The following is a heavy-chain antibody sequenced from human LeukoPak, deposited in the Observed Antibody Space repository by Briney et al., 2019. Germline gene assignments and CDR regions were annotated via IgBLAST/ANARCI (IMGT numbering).Heavy chain of an antibody. V-gene: IGHV3-48*01. CDR3: ARDLRSSSWGPYYYYYMDV. CDR1: GFTFSSYS. D-gene: IGHD6-13*01. CDR2: ISSSSSTI. Sequence: GGSLRLSCAASGFTFSSYSMNWVRQASGKGLEWVSYISSSSSTIYYADSVKGRFTISRDNAKNSLYLQMNSLRAEDTAVYYCARDLRSSSWGPYYYYYMDVWGKGTTVTVSS. J-gene: IGHJ6*03.